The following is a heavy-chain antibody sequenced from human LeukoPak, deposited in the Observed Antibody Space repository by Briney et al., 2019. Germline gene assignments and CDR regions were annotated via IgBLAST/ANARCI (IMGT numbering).Heavy chain of an antibody. CDR1: GFTFSSYA. J-gene: IGHJ5*02. CDR2: ISGSSLTT. Sequence: GGSLRLSCAASGFTFSSYALNWVRQAPGKGLEWVSLISGSSLTTDYADSVKGRFTISRDNSKNTLYLQMNSLRAEDTALYYCAKDGFRGDCIGGSCYPFDPWGQGTLVTVSS. D-gene: IGHD2-15*01. CDR3: AKDGFRGDCIGGSCYPFDP. V-gene: IGHV3-23*01.